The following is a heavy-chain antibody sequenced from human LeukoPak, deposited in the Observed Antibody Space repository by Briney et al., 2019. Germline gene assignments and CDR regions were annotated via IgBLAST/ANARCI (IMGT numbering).Heavy chain of an antibody. J-gene: IGHJ4*02. Sequence: PSETLSLTCTVSGGSISSYYWSWIRQTPGKGLEWIGYIYYSGSTNYNPSLKSRVTISVDTSKNQFSLKLSSVTAADTAVYYCARGRFLEWLLSWGQGTPVTVSS. CDR1: GGSISSYY. D-gene: IGHD3-3*01. CDR3: ARGRFLEWLLS. V-gene: IGHV4-59*01. CDR2: IYYSGST.